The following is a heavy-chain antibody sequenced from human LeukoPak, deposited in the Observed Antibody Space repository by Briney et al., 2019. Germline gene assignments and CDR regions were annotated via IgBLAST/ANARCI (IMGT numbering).Heavy chain of an antibody. CDR1: GGTFSSYA. J-gene: IGHJ6*03. CDR2: IIPIFGTA. Sequence: PSVKVSCKASGGTFSSYAISWVRQAPGQGLEWMAGIIPIFGTANYAQKFQGRVTITADKSTSTAYMELSSLRSEDTAVYYCARDGKELRFLEWLPNRPRYYYYMDVWGKGTTVTVSS. V-gene: IGHV1-69*06. D-gene: IGHD3-3*01. CDR3: ARDGKELRFLEWLPNRPRYYYYMDV.